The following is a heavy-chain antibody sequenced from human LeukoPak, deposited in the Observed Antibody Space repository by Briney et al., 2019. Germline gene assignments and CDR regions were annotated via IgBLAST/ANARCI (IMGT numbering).Heavy chain of an antibody. J-gene: IGHJ4*02. CDR1: TSSISTDGDF. CDR3: ATFAARYQY. D-gene: IGHD1-14*01. V-gene: IGHV4-30-2*01. Sequence: SQTLSLTCTVSTSSISTDGDFWTWVRQPPGKALQWIGNIYHTGDINYNPSLKSRITISLDRSKNQFSLTVASVTAADTAVYYCATFAARYQYWGQGTLVTVSS. CDR2: IYHTGDI.